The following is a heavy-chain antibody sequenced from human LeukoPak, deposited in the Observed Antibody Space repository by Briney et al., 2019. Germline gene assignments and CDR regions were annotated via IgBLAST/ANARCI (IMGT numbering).Heavy chain of an antibody. CDR3: ARDSCSGGSCYRQGVFDY. D-gene: IGHD2-15*01. J-gene: IGHJ4*02. Sequence: GGSLRLSCAASGFTFSSYAMHWVRQAPGKGLEWVAVISYDGSNKYYADSVKGRFTISRDNSKNTLYLQMSSLRAEDTAVYYCARDSCSGGSCYRQGVFDYWGQGTLVTVSS. CDR2: ISYDGSNK. V-gene: IGHV3-30-3*01. CDR1: GFTFSSYA.